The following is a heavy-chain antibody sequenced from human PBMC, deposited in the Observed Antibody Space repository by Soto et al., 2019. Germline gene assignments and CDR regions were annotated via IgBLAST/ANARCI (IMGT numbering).Heavy chain of an antibody. D-gene: IGHD2-2*02. Sequence: SETLSLTCTVSGGSISTYYWSWIRQPPGKGLEWIGYIYYSGSTNYNPSLKSRVTISVDTSKNQFSLKLSSVTAADTAVYYCARDSYLNDAFDIWGQGTMVTVSS. CDR2: IYYSGST. J-gene: IGHJ3*02. V-gene: IGHV4-59*01. CDR1: GGSISTYY. CDR3: ARDSYLNDAFDI.